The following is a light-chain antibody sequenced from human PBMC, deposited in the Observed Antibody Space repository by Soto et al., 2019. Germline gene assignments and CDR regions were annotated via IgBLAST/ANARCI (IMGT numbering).Light chain of an antibody. CDR1: QSVSSSY. J-gene: IGKJ4*01. Sequence: EIVLTQSPGTLSLSPGERATLSCRAIQSVSSSYLGWYQQKPGQAPRLLIYGASSRATGIPDRFSGSGSGTEFTLTISSLQSKDFAVYYCQQYNNWHPLTFGGGTKVDIK. V-gene: IGKV3-20*01. CDR2: GAS. CDR3: QQYNNWHPLT.